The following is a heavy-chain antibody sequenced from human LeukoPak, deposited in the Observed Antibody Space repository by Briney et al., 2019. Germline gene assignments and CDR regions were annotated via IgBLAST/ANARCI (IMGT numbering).Heavy chain of an antibody. D-gene: IGHD3-9*01. J-gene: IGHJ4*02. CDR3: ARSCYDILTGYEYYFDY. CDR2: ISSSGSTI. Sequence: GGSLRLSCAASGFTFSSYEMNWVRQAPGKGLEWVSYISSSGSTIYYADSVKGRFTISRDNAKNSLYLQMNSLRAEDTAVYYCARSCYDILTGYEYYFDYWGQGTLVTVSS. CDR1: GFTFSSYE. V-gene: IGHV3-48*03.